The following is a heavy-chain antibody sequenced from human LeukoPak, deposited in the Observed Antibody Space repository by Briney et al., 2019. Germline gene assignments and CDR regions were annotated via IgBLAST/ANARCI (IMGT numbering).Heavy chain of an antibody. CDR2: INHSGST. CDR3: ARGTAWGYYGSGSYYY. V-gene: IGHV4-34*01. J-gene: IGHJ4*02. D-gene: IGHD3-10*01. CDR1: GGSFSGYY. Sequence: PSETLSLTCAVYGGSFSGYYWSWIRQPPGKGLEWIGEINHSGSTNYNPSLKSRFTISVDTSKNQFSLKLSSVTAADTAVYYCARGTAWGYYGSGSYYYWGQGTLVTVSS.